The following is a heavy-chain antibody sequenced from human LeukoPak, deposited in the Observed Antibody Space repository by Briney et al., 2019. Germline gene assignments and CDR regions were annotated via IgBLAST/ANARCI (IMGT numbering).Heavy chain of an antibody. CDR3: ANDDIALAGMQGGYGMDV. V-gene: IGHV4-59*01. CDR2: IYYSGST. Sequence: SETLSLTCTVSGGSISSYYWSWIRQPPGKGLERIGYIYYSGSTNYNPSLKSRVTISVDTSKNQFSLQLSSVTAADTAVYYCANDDIALAGMQGGYGMDVWGKGTTVTVSS. J-gene: IGHJ6*04. D-gene: IGHD6-19*01. CDR1: GGSISSYY.